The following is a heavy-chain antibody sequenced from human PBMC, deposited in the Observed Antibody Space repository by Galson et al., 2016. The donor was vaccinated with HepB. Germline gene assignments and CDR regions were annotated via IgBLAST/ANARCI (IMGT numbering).Heavy chain of an antibody. CDR2: IYYTGIT. J-gene: IGHJ4*02. Sequence: SETLSLTCSVSGDSISGSVYYWGWIRQPPGKRLEWIGTIYYTGITYYNPSLKNRVTVSVETSKNQFSLNLTAVTAADTASYYCARHTSLWDRPATPFDYWGQGTLVTVSS. CDR3: ARHTSLWDRPATPFDY. CDR1: GDSISGSVYY. V-gene: IGHV4-39*01. D-gene: IGHD2-2*01.